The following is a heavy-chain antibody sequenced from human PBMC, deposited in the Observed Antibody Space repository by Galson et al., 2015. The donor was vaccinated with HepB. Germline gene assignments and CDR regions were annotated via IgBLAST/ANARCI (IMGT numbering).Heavy chain of an antibody. CDR3: ARGSTSWQDYYYYYMDV. CDR1: GFTSSSYA. J-gene: IGHJ6*03. Sequence: SLRLSCAASGFTSSSYAMSWVRQAPGKGLEWVSAISGSGGSTYYADSVKGRFTISRDNSKNTLYLQMNSLRAEDTAVYYCARGSTSWQDYYYYYMDVWGKGTTVTVSS. V-gene: IGHV3-23*01. CDR2: ISGSGGST. D-gene: IGHD2-2*01.